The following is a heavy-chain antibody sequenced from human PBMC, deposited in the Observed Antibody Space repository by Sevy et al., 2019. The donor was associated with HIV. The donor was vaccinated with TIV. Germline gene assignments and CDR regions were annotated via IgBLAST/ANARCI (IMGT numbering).Heavy chain of an antibody. D-gene: IGHD3-22*01. V-gene: IGHV3-48*02. CDR3: AREADYYDGSGYQYDY. CDR2: LSTSRSDI. J-gene: IGHJ4*01. Sequence: GESLKISCAASGFTFSSYNMNWVRQAPGKGLEWLAYLSTSRSDIYYAGSLKGRFTISRDNAKNSLYLQMNSLRDEDTAVYYCAREADYYDGSGYQYDYWGHGTLVTVSS. CDR1: GFTFSSYN.